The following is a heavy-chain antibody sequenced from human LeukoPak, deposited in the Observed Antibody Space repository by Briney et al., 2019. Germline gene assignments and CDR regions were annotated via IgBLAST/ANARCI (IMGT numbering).Heavy chain of an antibody. J-gene: IGHJ3*02. V-gene: IGHV1-46*01. D-gene: IGHD6-6*01. CDR3: AREAARYDAFDI. CDR2: INPSGGST. Sequence: ASVKVSCKASGYTFTSYYMHWVRQAPGQGLEWMGIINPSGGSTSYAQKFQGRVTITRNTSISTAYMELSSLRSEDTAVYYCAREAARYDAFDIWGQGTMVTVSS. CDR1: GYTFTSYY.